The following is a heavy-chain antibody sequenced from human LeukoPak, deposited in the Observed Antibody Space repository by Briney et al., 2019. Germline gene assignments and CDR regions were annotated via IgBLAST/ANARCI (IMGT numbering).Heavy chain of an antibody. J-gene: IGHJ6*03. CDR1: GFTFDDYA. CDR2: ISWNSGTI. CDR3: ARVPYYYDSSGYSDYYYYYMDV. Sequence: PGRSLRLSCAASGFTFDDYAMHWVRQAPGKGLEWVSGISWNSGTIGYADSVKGRFTISRDNAKNSLYLQMNSLRVEDMALYYCARVPYYYDSSGYSDYYYYYMDVWGKGTTVTVSS. V-gene: IGHV3-9*03. D-gene: IGHD3-22*01.